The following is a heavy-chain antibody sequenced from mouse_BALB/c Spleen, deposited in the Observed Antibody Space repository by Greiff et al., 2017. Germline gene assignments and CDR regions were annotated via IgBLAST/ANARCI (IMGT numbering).Heavy chain of an antibody. CDR2: ICYSGST. J-gene: IGHJ3*01. D-gene: IGHD1-1*01. CDR1: GDSITSGY. Sequence: EVQLQQSGPSLVKPSQTLSLSCSVTGDSITSGYWNWIRKFPGNKLEYIGYICYSGSTYYNPSLKSRISITRDTSKNQYYLQLNSVTTEDTATYYCARQRDYYGSSPFAYWGQGTLVTVSA. V-gene: IGHV3-8*02. CDR3: ARQRDYYGSSPFAY.